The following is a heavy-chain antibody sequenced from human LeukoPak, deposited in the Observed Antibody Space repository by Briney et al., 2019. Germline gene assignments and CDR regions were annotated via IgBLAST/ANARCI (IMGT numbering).Heavy chain of an antibody. CDR3: ARLGLGNEFGSVYRPTHFHH. V-gene: IGHV4-38-2*02. J-gene: IGHJ1*01. D-gene: IGHD3/OR15-3a*01. CDR1: GYSISSGYY. CDR2: IYHSWST. Sequence: PSETLSLTCTVSGYSISSGYYWGWIRQPPGKGLDWIESIYHSWSTYYNPSLKSRVTISVDTSKNPFSLTLTSVTAADTAVYYCARLGLGNEFGSVYRPTHFHHWGQGTLVTVSS.